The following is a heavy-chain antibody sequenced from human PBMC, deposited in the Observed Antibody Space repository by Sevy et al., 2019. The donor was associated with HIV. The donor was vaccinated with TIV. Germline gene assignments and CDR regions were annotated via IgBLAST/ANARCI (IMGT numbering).Heavy chain of an antibody. CDR1: GFTFSSYS. V-gene: IGHV3-48*02. J-gene: IGHJ6*02. CDR3: ARDRSTVTIEGYYYGMDV. Sequence: GGSLRLSCAASGFTFSSYSMNWVRQAPGKGLEWVSYISRSSSTIYYADSVKGRFTISRDNAKNSLYLQMNSLRDEDTAVYYCARDRSTVTIEGYYYGMDVWGQGTTVTVSS. CDR2: ISRSSSTI. D-gene: IGHD4-17*01.